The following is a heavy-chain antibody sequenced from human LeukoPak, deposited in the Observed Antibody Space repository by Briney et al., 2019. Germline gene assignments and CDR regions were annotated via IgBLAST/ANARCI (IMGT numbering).Heavy chain of an antibody. V-gene: IGHV4-39*01. J-gene: IGHJ5*02. D-gene: IGHD6-13*01. Sequence: SETLSLTCTVSGGSITSSSYFWGWIRHSPGKGLEWIGSFYYSGGTYYNPSLQSRVTISVDTSKNQFSLKLSSVTAADTAMYYCARHRAAAAGPGFDPWGQGTLVTVSS. CDR1: GGSITSSSYF. CDR2: FYYSGGT. CDR3: ARHRAAAAGPGFDP.